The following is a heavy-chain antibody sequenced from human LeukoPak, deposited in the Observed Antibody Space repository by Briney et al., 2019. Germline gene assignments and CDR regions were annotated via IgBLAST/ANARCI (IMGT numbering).Heavy chain of an antibody. Sequence: GGSLRLSCAASGFTFDDYGMSWVRQAPGKGLVWVSRINSDGSSTRYADSVKGRFTISRDNAKNTLYLQMNSLRAEDTAVYYCARDYIGRFDPWGQGTLVTVSS. J-gene: IGHJ5*02. D-gene: IGHD5-12*01. V-gene: IGHV3-74*01. CDR1: GFTFDDYG. CDR2: INSDGSST. CDR3: ARDYIGRFDP.